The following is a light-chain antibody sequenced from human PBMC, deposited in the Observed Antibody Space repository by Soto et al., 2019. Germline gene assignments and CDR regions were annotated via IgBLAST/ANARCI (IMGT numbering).Light chain of an antibody. CDR2: GAS. CDR3: QQYSRSL. V-gene: IGKV3-20*01. CDR1: QSVSSSY. Sequence: EIVLTQSPGTLSLSPGERATLSCRASQSVSSSYLAWYQQKPGQAPRLLIYGASSRATGIPDRFSGSGSGTDFTLTISRLEPEDFAVYYCQQYSRSLFGGGTKVEIK. J-gene: IGKJ4*01.